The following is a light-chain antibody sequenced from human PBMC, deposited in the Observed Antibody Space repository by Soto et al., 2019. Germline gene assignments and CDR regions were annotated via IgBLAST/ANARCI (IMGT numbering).Light chain of an antibody. J-gene: IGKJ2*01. CDR3: LQDYNYPRT. CDR2: TAS. V-gene: IGKV1-6*01. Sequence: AIQMTQSPSSLSASVGDRVTITCRASQDIGNDLGWYQQKPGKAPKLLIYTASSLQSGVPSRFSGSGSGTDFTLTISSLQPEDFATYYCLQDYNYPRTFGQGTKLEIK. CDR1: QDIGND.